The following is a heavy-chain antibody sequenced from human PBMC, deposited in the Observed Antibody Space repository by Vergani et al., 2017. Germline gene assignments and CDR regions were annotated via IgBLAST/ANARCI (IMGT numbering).Heavy chain of an antibody. V-gene: IGHV4-31*03. CDR1: NGSISGGTYY. Sequence: QVQLRESGPGLMKPSQTLSLTCTVSNGSISGGTYYWSWIRQHPGKGLEWLGNIFHSGSAYYNPSIKSRVSISIDTSKNLFSLKLSSVTAADTSMYYCARYSPITGEFDSWGQGTLVTVSS. J-gene: IGHJ4*02. CDR2: IFHSGSA. D-gene: IGHD7-27*01. CDR3: ARYSPITGEFDS.